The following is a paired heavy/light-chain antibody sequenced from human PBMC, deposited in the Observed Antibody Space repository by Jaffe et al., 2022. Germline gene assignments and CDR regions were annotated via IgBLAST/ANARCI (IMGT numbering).Heavy chain of an antibody. CDR1: DGSFIDFD. V-gene: IGHV4-34*01. D-gene: IGHD3-10*01. CDR2: VSPSGST. Sequence: QVRLHQWGAGLVKPSETLSLTCEVYDGSFIDFDWNWLRQSPGKGLEWIGEVSPSGSTNFNPSLESRLSMSSDTSKRQISLKLDSVTAADTAIYFCARVYLDPLTYYRRGRAFDVWSQGTVVTVSS. CDR3: ARVYLDPLTYYRRGRAFDV. J-gene: IGHJ3*01.
Light chain of an antibody. J-gene: IGKJ4*01. CDR3: QQSYSSLLT. CDR1: LGINTH. CDR2: AAS. V-gene: IGKV1-39*01. Sequence: DIQMTQSPSSLSASVGDRVTITCRASLGINTHLNWYQQKAGEAPKLLIYAASTLQNGAPSRFSGSGSGTDFTLTINSLQPEDFATYFCQQSYSSLLTFGGGTRVEVK.